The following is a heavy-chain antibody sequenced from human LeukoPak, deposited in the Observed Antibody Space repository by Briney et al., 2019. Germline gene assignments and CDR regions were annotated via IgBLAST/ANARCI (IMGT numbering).Heavy chain of an antibody. D-gene: IGHD6-13*01. Sequence: PSETLSLTCTVSGGSISSYYWSWIRQPPGKGLEWIGYIYYSGSTNYNPSLKSRVTISVDTSKNQFSPKLSSVTAADTAVYYCARFDRGAADHRYYYYYGMDVWGQGTTVTVSS. CDR2: IYYSGST. CDR3: ARFDRGAADHRYYYYYGMDV. J-gene: IGHJ6*02. V-gene: IGHV4-59*01. CDR1: GGSISSYY.